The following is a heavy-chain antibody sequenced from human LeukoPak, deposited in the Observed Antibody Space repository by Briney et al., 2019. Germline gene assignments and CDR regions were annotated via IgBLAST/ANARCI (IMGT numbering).Heavy chain of an antibody. J-gene: IGHJ4*02. CDR3: AQANWVSNADAVW. Sequence: GGSLRLSCAASGFSFSHYAMSWVRQAPARGPEWVSGFRGGFETFYADSVKGRFTLSRDESRNTVYLQMNNLRVEDTAIYYCAQANWVSNADAVWWGQGTQVTVSS. D-gene: IGHD7-27*01. CDR1: GFSFSHYA. V-gene: IGHV3-23*01. CDR2: FRGGFET.